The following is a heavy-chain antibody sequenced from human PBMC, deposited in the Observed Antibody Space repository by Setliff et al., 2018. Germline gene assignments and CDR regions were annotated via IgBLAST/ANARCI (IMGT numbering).Heavy chain of an antibody. Sequence: SETLSLTCTVSGGSISSSSYYWGWIRQPPGKGLEWIGSIYYSGSTYYNPSLKSRVTISVDTSKNQFSLKLSSVTAADTAVYYCARDAWFGIVWGQGTLVTVSS. CDR1: GGSISSSSYY. J-gene: IGHJ4*02. CDR2: IYYSGST. V-gene: IGHV4-39*07. CDR3: ARDAWFGIV. D-gene: IGHD3-10*01.